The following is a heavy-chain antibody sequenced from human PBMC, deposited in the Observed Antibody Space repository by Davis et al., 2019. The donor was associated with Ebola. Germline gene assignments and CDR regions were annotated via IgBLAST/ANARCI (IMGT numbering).Heavy chain of an antibody. V-gene: IGHV5-51*01. J-gene: IGHJ4*02. Sequence: KVSCKGSGYSFTTYWIAWVRQTPAKGLEWMGIIYPGDSDTRYSPAFEGQVTISVDRFTNTAYLQWSSLKASDIAMYYCARQESLYGSSDYWGQGTLVTVSS. CDR2: IYPGDSDT. CDR3: ARQESLYGSSDY. CDR1: GYSFTTYW. D-gene: IGHD2/OR15-2a*01.